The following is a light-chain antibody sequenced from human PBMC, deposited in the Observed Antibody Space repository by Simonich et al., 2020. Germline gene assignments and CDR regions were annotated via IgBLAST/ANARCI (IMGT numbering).Light chain of an antibody. J-gene: IGKJ4*01. CDR1: KSVLYSSNNKNY. CDR2: WAS. V-gene: IGKV4-1*01. Sequence: DIVMTQSPDSLAVSLGERATINCKSSKSVLYSSNNKNYLAWYQQKPGQPPKLLIYWASTLESGVPDRFSGSGSGTDFTLTISSLQAEDVAVYYCQQYYSTPPTFGGGTKVEIK. CDR3: QQYYSTPPT.